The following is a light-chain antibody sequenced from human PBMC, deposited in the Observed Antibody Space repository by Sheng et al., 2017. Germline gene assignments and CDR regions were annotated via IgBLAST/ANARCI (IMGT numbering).Light chain of an antibody. CDR3: QQYRKWYS. CDR1: QRVASN. V-gene: IGKV3-15*01. J-gene: IGKJ2*03. Sequence: EIVMTQSPATLSVSPGEGATLSCRASQRVASNLAWYQQRPGQAPRLLIYGASTRATGIPGRFSGSGSGTEFTLTISNLESEDFAVYYCQQYRKWYSFGQGTKLEIK. CDR2: GAS.